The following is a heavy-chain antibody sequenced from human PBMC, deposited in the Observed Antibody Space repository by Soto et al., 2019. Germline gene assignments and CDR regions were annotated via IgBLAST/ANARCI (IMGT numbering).Heavy chain of an antibody. D-gene: IGHD2-21*01. J-gene: IGHJ4*02. Sequence: SETLSLTCTVSGGSISSGGYYWSWIRQHPGKGLEWIGYIYYSGSTYYNPSLKSRVTISVDTSKNQFSLKLSSVTAADTAVYYCARGFRFRLFDYWGQGTLVTVST. V-gene: IGHV4-31*03. CDR1: GGSISSGGYY. CDR3: ARGFRFRLFDY. CDR2: IYYSGST.